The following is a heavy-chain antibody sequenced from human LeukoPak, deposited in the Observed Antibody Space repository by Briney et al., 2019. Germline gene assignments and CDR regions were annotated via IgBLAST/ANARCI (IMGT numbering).Heavy chain of an antibody. J-gene: IGHJ6*04. V-gene: IGHV3-48*03. CDR3: ARALNHYYYYGMDV. CDR1: GFTFSSYE. CDR2: ISSSGSTI. Sequence: GGSLRLSCAASGFTFSSYEMNWARQAPGKGLEWVSYISSSGSTIYYADSVKGRFTISRDNAKNSLYLQMNSLRAEDTAVYYCARALNHYYYYGMDVWGKGTTVTVSS.